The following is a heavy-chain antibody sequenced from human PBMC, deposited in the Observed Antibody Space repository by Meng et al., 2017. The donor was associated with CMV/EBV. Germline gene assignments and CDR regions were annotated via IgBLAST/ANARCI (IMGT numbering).Heavy chain of an antibody. Sequence: SVKVSCKATGGIFGSYAISWVRQAPGQGLEWMGGIIPILGIASYVQKFQARVTMTADRSTSTAYMELSRLRSEDTAVYYCARAAEYYYGTGGYRPDGFDIWGQGTMVTVSS. CDR1: GGIFGSYA. CDR3: ARAAEYYYGTGGYRPDGFDI. CDR2: IIPILGIA. J-gene: IGHJ3*02. D-gene: IGHD3-22*01. V-gene: IGHV1-69*10.